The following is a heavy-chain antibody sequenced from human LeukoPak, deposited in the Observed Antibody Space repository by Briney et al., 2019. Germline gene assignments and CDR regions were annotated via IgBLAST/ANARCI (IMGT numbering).Heavy chain of an antibody. D-gene: IGHD5-12*01. Sequence: PSETLSLTCTVSGGSISSYYWSWIRQPPGKGLEWIGRIYTSGSTNYNPSLKSRVTISVDTSKNQFSLKLSSVTAADTAVYYCAREGARGYSGYDRFDPWGQGTLVTVSS. J-gene: IGHJ5*02. V-gene: IGHV4-4*08. CDR3: AREGARGYSGYDRFDP. CDR2: IYTSGST. CDR1: GGSISSYY.